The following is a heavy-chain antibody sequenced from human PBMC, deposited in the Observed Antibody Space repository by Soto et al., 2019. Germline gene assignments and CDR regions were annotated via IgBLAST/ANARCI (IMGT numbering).Heavy chain of an antibody. J-gene: IGHJ4*02. V-gene: IGHV4-34*01. Sequence: QVQLQQWGAGLLKPSETLSLTCAVYGGSFSGYYWSWIRQPPGKGLEWIGEINHSGSTNYNPSLKSRVTISVDTSKNQFSLKLSSVTAADKAVYYCARGDCTNGVCDDYWGQGTLVTVSS. CDR3: ARGDCTNGVCDDY. D-gene: IGHD2-8*01. CDR2: INHSGST. CDR1: GGSFSGYY.